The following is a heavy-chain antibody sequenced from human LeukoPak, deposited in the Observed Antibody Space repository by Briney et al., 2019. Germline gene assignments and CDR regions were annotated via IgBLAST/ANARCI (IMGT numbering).Heavy chain of an antibody. J-gene: IGHJ4*02. CDR3: ATYRDGYSMFDY. Sequence: SVKVSCKASGGTFSSYAISWVRQAPGQGLEWMGGIIPIFGTANYAQKFQGRVTITADESTSTAYMELSSLRSGDTAVYYCATYRDGYSMFDYWGQGTLVTVSS. D-gene: IGHD5-24*01. CDR2: IIPIFGTA. CDR1: GGTFSSYA. V-gene: IGHV1-69*13.